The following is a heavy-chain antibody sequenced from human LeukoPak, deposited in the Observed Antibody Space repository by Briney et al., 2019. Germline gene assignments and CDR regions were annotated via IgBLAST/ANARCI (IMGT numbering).Heavy chain of an antibody. CDR1: GFIFSDFS. V-gene: IGHV3-7*01. CDR2: MSEDGNEI. D-gene: IGHD3-10*02. Sequence: GGSLRLSCTVSGFIFSDFSMSWVRQAPGKGLEWVAKMSEDGNEIFYVDSVKGRFTISRDNTKKSLYLQLNSLRAEDTAVYYCARGTMFPYYFDYWGQGSLVTVSS. CDR3: ARGTMFPYYFDY. J-gene: IGHJ4*02.